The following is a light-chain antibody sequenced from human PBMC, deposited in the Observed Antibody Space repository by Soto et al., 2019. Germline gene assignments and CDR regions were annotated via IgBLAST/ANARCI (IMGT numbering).Light chain of an antibody. J-gene: IGKJ2*01. CDR3: QQSYSTPYT. V-gene: IGKV1-39*01. Sequence: DIQMTQSPSSLSASVGDRVTITCRASQSISSYLNWYQQTPGKAPKLLIYAASSLQSGVPSRFSGSGSGTDFTLTISSLKPEDFATYYCQQSYSTPYTFGQGTKLEIK. CDR2: AAS. CDR1: QSISSY.